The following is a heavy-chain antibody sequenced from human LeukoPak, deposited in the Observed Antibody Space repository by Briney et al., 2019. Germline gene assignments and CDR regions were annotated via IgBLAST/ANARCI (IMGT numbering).Heavy chain of an antibody. D-gene: IGHD3-22*01. CDR3: ARAPPYYYDSSGYYFDY. CDR2: ISSSGSTI. J-gene: IGHJ4*02. Sequence: PGGSLRLSCAASGFTFSSYEMNWVRQAPGKGLEWVSYISSSGSTIYYADSVKGRFTISRDNAKNSLYLQMNSLRTEDTAVYYCARAPPYYYDSSGYYFDYWGQGTLVTVSS. V-gene: IGHV3-48*03. CDR1: GFTFSSYE.